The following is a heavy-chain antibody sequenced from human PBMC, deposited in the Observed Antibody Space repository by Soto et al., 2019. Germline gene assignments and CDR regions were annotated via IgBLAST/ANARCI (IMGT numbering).Heavy chain of an antibody. V-gene: IGHV1-24*01. Sequence: GASVKVSCKVSGYTLTELSMHWVRQAPGKGLERMGGFDPEDGETIYAQKFQGRVTMTEDTSTDTAYMELSSLRSGDTAVYYCATGDLRDAFDIWGQGTMVTVSS. CDR2: FDPEDGET. CDR1: GYTLTELS. J-gene: IGHJ3*02. CDR3: ATGDLRDAFDI. D-gene: IGHD3-16*01.